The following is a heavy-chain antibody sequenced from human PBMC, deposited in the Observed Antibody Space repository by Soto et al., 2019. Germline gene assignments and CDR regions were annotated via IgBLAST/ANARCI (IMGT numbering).Heavy chain of an antibody. CDR2: VSANNGHT. V-gene: IGHV1-18*01. J-gene: IGHJ6*02. D-gene: IGHD3-22*01. Sequence: QGQLVQSGAEVKKPGASVKLSCKASGFTFSNYGLNWVRQAPGQGLEWMGWVSANNGHTNYAQNLQGRVSMTTDTSTSTAYMELRGLTFDDTAVYYCARDGSGYRSRASPMDVWGQGTTVTVSS. CDR3: ARDGSGYRSRASPMDV. CDR1: GFTFSNYG.